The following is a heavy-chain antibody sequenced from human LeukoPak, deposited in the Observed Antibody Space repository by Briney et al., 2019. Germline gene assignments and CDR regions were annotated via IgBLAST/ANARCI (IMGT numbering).Heavy chain of an antibody. V-gene: IGHV3-21*01. CDR3: AREAYDILTGSNAQIDY. CDR1: GFTFSSYS. CDR2: ISSSSSYI. J-gene: IGHJ4*02. D-gene: IGHD3-9*01. Sequence: GSLRLSCAASGFTFSSYSMNWVRQAPGKGLEWVSSISSSSSYIYYADSVKGRFTISRDNAKNSLYLQMNSLRAEDTAVYYCAREAYDILTGSNAQIDYWGQGTLVTVSS.